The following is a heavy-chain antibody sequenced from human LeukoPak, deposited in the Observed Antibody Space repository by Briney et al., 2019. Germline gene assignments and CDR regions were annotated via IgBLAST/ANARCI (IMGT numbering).Heavy chain of an antibody. D-gene: IGHD3-22*01. Sequence: ASVKVSCKASGYTFTGYYMHWVRQAPGQGLEWMGWINPSSGGTNYAQKFQGRVTMTRDTSISTAYMELSRLRSDDTAVYYCARVYYYDSSGYYFDYWGQGTLVTVSS. CDR1: GYTFTGYY. CDR3: ARVYYYDSSGYYFDY. J-gene: IGHJ4*02. CDR2: INPSSGGT. V-gene: IGHV1-2*02.